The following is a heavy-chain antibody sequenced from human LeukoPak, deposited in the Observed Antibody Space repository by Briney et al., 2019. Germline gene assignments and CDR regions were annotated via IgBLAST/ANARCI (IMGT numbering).Heavy chain of an antibody. CDR1: GGSISSSNW. V-gene: IGHV4-4*02. Sequence: PSGTLSLTCAVSGGSISSSNWWSGVRQPPGKGLEGIGEIYHSGSTNYNPSLKRRVTISVDKSKNQFSLKLSSVSAADTAVYYCAREIKEVGAHYFDYWGQGTLVTVSS. CDR2: IYHSGST. J-gene: IGHJ4*02. CDR3: AREIKEVGAHYFDY. D-gene: IGHD1-26*01.